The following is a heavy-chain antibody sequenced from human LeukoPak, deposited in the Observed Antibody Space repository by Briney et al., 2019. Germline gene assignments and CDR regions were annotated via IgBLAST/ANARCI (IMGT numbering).Heavy chain of an antibody. CDR2: IFTSGIT. CDR1: GGSLGLYY. V-gene: IGHV4-4*07. CDR3: ARESSGTYYNPLGYMDV. J-gene: IGHJ6*03. D-gene: IGHD3-10*01. Sequence: NPSETLSLTCTVSGGSLGLYYWNWIRQPAGKGLEWIGRIFTSGITNHNPSLKSRVTMSVDTSKSQFSLNLSSVTAADTAVYYCARESSGTYYNPLGYMDVWGKGTTVTVSS.